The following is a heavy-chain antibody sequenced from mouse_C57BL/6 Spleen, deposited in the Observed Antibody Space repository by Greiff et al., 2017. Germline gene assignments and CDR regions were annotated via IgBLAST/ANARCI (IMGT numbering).Heavy chain of an antibody. D-gene: IGHD1-3*01. V-gene: IGHV5-6*01. CDR2: ISSGGSYT. Sequence: EVKLMESGGDLVKPGGSLKLSCAASGFTFSSYGMSWVRQTPDKRLEWVATISSGGSYTYYPDSVKGRFTISRDNAKNTLYLQMSSLKSEDTAMYYCARLLKGLFDYWGQGTTLTVSS. J-gene: IGHJ2*01. CDR1: GFTFSSYG. CDR3: ARLLKGLFDY.